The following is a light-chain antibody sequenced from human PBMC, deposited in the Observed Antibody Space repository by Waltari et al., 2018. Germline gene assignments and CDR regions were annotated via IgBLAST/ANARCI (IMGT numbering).Light chain of an antibody. CDR2: GVA. V-gene: IGKV3-11*01. CDR3: QQRSNWPPSIT. Sequence: EIVLTQSPATLSLSPGERATLSCRASQSVNNYLAWYQHKPGQTPRLLIYGVANRATGIPARFSGSGSGTDFTLTISSLEPEDFAVYYCQQRSNWPPSITFCQGTRLEIK. J-gene: IGKJ5*01. CDR1: QSVNNY.